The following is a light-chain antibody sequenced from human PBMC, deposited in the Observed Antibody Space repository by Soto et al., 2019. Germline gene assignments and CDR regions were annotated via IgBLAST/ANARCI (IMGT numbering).Light chain of an antibody. J-gene: IGKJ2*01. CDR1: QSLLYRNGNTH. Sequence: EIEMTQSPLSLPVTPGEPASISCRSSQSLLYRNGNTHLDWYLQKPGQSPQLLMYLGTHRASGVPDRFSGSGTGTDFTLKISRVEAEDVGIYYCMQTLQIPHTFGQGPKLEI. CDR3: MQTLQIPHT. V-gene: IGKV2-28*01. CDR2: LGT.